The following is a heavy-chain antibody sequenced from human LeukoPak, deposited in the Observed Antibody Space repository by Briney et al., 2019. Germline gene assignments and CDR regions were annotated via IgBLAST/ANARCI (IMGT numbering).Heavy chain of an antibody. CDR1: GGSFSGYY. D-gene: IGHD4-17*01. CDR3: AREFYAVTPVNFDY. Sequence: SETLSLTCAVYGGSFSGYYWSWIRQPPGKGLEWIGEINHSGSTNYNPSLKSRVTISVDTSKNQFSLKLSSVTAADTAVYYCAREFYAVTPVNFDYWGQGTLVTVSP. V-gene: IGHV4-34*01. CDR2: INHSGST. J-gene: IGHJ4*02.